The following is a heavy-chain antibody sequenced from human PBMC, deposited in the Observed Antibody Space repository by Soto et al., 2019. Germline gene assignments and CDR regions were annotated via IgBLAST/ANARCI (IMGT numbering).Heavy chain of an antibody. CDR1: GGTFSSYA. CDR3: ARGGGAAAGLGFLGFDP. CDR2: IIPIFGTA. V-gene: IGHV1-69*06. D-gene: IGHD6-13*01. J-gene: IGHJ5*02. Sequence: SVKVSCKASGGTFSSYAISWVRQAPGQGLEWMGGIIPIFGTANYAQKFQGRVTITADKSTSTAYMELSSLRSEDTAVYYCARGGGAAAGLGFLGFDPWGQGTLVTVSS.